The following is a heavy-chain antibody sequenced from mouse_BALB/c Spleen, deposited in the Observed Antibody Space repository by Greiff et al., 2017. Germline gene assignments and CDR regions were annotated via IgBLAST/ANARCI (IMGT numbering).Heavy chain of an antibody. CDR1: GYTFTDYE. V-gene: IGHV1-15*01. D-gene: IGHD1-1*01. Sequence: QVQLQQSGAELVRPGASVTLSCKASGYTFTDYEMHWVKQTPVHGLEWIGAIDPETGGTAYNQKFKGKATLTVDKSSSTAYMQLKSLTSEDSAVYYCARWGTTVVFDYWGQGTTLTVSS. CDR3: ARWGTTVVFDY. CDR2: IDPETGGT. J-gene: IGHJ2*01.